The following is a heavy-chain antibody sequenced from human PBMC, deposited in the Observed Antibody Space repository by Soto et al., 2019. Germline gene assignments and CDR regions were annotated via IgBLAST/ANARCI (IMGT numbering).Heavy chain of an antibody. Sequence: ASVKVSCKASGGTFSSYAISWVRQAPGQGLEWMGGIIPIFGTANYAQKFQGRVTITADESTSTAYMELSSLRSEDTAVYYCARAVGYCSSTSCPNYYYGMDVWGQGTTVTVSS. CDR3: ARAVGYCSSTSCPNYYYGMDV. CDR2: IIPIFGTA. J-gene: IGHJ6*02. V-gene: IGHV1-69*13. D-gene: IGHD2-2*01. CDR1: GGTFSSYA.